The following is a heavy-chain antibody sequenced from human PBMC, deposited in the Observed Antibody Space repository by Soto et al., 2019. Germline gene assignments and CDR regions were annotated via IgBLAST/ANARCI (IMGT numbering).Heavy chain of an antibody. CDR2: IHYSGST. Sequence: SETLSLTCTVSGVSITSHYWTWIRQPPGKGLEWIGNIHYSGSTNYSPSLKGRVIISVDTSENQSSLKLSSVTTADTAVYYCTVGGAGHPFDYWGQGTPVTVSS. D-gene: IGHD3-16*01. J-gene: IGHJ4*02. CDR3: TVGGAGHPFDY. V-gene: IGHV4-59*11. CDR1: GVSITSHY.